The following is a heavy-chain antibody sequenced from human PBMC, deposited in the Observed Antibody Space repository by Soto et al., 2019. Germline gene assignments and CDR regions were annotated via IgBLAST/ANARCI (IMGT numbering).Heavy chain of an antibody. CDR1: GFTFSNAW. Sequence: GGSLRLSCAASGFTFSNAWMSWVRQAPGKGLEWVGRIKSKTDGGTTDYAAPVKGRFTISRDDSKNTLYLQVNSLKTEDTAVYYCTTDRQLPPNYYYYYGMDVWGQGTTVTVSS. J-gene: IGHJ6*02. CDR3: TTDRQLPPNYYYYYGMDV. D-gene: IGHD6-6*01. V-gene: IGHV3-15*01. CDR2: IKSKTDGGTT.